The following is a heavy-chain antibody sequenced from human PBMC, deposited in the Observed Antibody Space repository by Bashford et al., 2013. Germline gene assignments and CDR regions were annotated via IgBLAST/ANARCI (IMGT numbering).Heavy chain of an antibody. J-gene: IGHJ4*02. V-gene: IGHV1-46*01. Sequence: ASVKVSCKASGYTFTGYYMHWVRQAPGQGLEWMGIINPSGGSTSYAQKFQGRVTMTRDTSTSTVYMELSSLRSEDTAVYYCARGPIAHITIFGVVIPLFDYWGQGTLVTVSS. CDR3: ARGPIAHITIFGVVIPLFDY. D-gene: IGHD3-3*01. CDR1: GYTFTGYY. CDR2: INPSGGST.